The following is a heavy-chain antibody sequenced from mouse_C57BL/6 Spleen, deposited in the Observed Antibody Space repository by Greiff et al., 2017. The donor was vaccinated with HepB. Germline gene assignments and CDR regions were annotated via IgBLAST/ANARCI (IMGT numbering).Heavy chain of an antibody. J-gene: IGHJ3*01. Sequence: VQLQQSGGGLVQPKGSLKLSCAASGFTFNTYAMHWVRQAPGKGLEWVARIRSKSSNYATYYADSVKDRFTISRDDSQSMLYLQMNNLKTEDTAMYYCVREGIRPITTVVAPFAYWGQGTLVTVSA. CDR1: GFTFNTYA. CDR3: VREGIRPITTVVAPFAY. CDR2: IRSKSSNYAT. V-gene: IGHV10-3*01. D-gene: IGHD1-1*01.